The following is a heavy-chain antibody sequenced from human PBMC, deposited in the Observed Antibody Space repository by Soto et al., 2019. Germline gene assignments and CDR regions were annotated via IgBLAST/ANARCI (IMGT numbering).Heavy chain of an antibody. J-gene: IGHJ4*02. D-gene: IGHD3-3*01. CDR1: GFTFSSYA. Sequence: EVQLLESGGGLVQPGGSLRLSCAASGFTFSSYAMSWVRQAPGKGLEWVSAISGSGGSTYYADSVKGRFTIARDNSKNALDQQMNSLRAEETAVYYCAKDSEVRFLEWLSLFDCWGQGTLVTVSS. CDR3: AKDSEVRFLEWLSLFDC. V-gene: IGHV3-23*01. CDR2: ISGSGGST.